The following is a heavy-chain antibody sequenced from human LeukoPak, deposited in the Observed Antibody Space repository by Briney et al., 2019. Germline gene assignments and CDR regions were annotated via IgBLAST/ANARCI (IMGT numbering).Heavy chain of an antibody. CDR2: ISGDGSST. J-gene: IGHJ4*02. CDR1: GFTFDDYG. CDR3: AREGTASIDY. Sequence: PGGSLRLSCAASGFTFDDYGMHWVRQTPGKGLEWVSLISGDGSSTYYADSVKGRFTISRDGAKNTLYLQMNSLRAEDTAVYYCAREGTASIDYWGQGTLVTVSS. D-gene: IGHD3-10*01. V-gene: IGHV3-43*02.